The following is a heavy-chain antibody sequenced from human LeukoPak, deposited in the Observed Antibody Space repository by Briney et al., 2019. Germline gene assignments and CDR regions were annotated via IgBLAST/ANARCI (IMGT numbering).Heavy chain of an antibody. Sequence: GGSLRLSCEASGFSFSAYSMSWVRQAPGKGLERISYIRISSTTIYYADSVKGRFTISRDNAENSMYLQMNSLRVEDTAVYFCARDSRSHCGTDACYGPYFDYWGQGTLVAVSS. CDR2: IRISSTTI. D-gene: IGHD2-2*01. V-gene: IGHV3-48*01. J-gene: IGHJ4*02. CDR3: ARDSRSHCGTDACYGPYFDY. CDR1: GFSFSAYS.